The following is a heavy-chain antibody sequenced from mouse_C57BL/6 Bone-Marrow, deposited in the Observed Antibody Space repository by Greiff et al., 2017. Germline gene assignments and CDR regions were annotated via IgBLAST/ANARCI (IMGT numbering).Heavy chain of an antibody. V-gene: IGHV1-76*01. CDR1: GYTFTDYY. CDR3: ARNLLPHFDY. CDR2: IYPGSGNT. Sequence: VQLVESGAELVRPGASVKLSCKASGYTFTDYYINWVKQRPGQGLEWIARIYPGSGNTYYNEKFKGKATLTAEKSSSTAYMQLSSLTSEDSAVYFCARNLLPHFDYWGQGTTLTVSS. J-gene: IGHJ2*01. D-gene: IGHD2-10*01.